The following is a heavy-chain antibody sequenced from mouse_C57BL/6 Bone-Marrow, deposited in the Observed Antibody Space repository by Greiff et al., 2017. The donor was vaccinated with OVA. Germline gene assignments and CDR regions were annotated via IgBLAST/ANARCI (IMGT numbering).Heavy chain of an antibody. CDR1: GFTFSDYG. J-gene: IGHJ3*01. V-gene: IGHV5-17*01. Sequence: EVQLQESGGGLVPPLWTLKLSCAASGFTFSDYGMHWVRQAPEKGLEWVAYISSGSSTIYYADTVKGRFTISRENAKNTLFLQMTSLRTEDTAMYYWERYPGNAYWGQGTLVTVSA. CDR2: ISSGSSTI. CDR3: ERYPGNAY.